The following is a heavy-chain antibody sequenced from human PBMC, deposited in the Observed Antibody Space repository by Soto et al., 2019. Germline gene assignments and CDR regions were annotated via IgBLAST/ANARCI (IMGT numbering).Heavy chain of an antibody. CDR2: INHSGST. D-gene: IGHD2-21*01. CDR3: ARVGDFLGHYYYYGMDV. Sequence: PSETLSLTCAVYGGSFSGYYWSWIRQPPGKGLEWIGEINHSGSTNCNPSLKSRVTISVDTSKSQFSLKLSSVTAADTAVYYCARVGDFLGHYYYYGMDVWGQGTTVTVSS. CDR1: GGSFSGYY. J-gene: IGHJ6*02. V-gene: IGHV4-34*01.